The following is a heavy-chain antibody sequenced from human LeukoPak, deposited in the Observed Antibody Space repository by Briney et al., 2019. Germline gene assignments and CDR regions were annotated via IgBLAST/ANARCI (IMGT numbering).Heavy chain of an antibody. CDR3: AKDPLTTVTTRYFQH. J-gene: IGHJ1*01. Sequence: PGGSLRLSCAASGFTFSSYAMSWVRQAPGKGLEWVSVISGSGGSTYYADSVKGRFTISRDSSKSTLYLQMNSLRAEDTAVYYCAKDPLTTVTTRYFQHWGQGTLVTVSS. CDR1: GFTFSSYA. V-gene: IGHV3-23*01. CDR2: ISGSGGST. D-gene: IGHD4-17*01.